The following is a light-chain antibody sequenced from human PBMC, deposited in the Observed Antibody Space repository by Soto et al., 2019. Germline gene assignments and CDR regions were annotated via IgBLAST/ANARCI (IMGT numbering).Light chain of an antibody. Sequence: DIQLTQSPSSLSASVGDRVTITCRASQSISTYLNWYQQRPGEAPKLLVYDSTTLQTDVPSRFSGSGFGAEFTLTVSNLQPEDSATYYWQQSYSNPRWTFGQGTRVEIK. CDR1: QSISTY. CDR2: DST. V-gene: IGKV1-39*01. J-gene: IGKJ1*01. CDR3: QQSYSNPRWT.